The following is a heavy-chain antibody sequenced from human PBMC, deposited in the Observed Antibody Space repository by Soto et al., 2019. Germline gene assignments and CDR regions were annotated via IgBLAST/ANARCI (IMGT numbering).Heavy chain of an antibody. CDR1: GASISSGDYF. Sequence: SETLSLTCTVSGASISSGDYFWSWIRQSPGKGLEWIGYIYDSGSSYYNPSLQSRVTMSVDTSKNQFSLKLSSVTAADTAVYYCAREKGYISGPKNFDYWGQGPLVTVS. V-gene: IGHV4-30-4*01. CDR2: IYDSGSS. CDR3: AREKGYISGPKNFDY. J-gene: IGHJ4*02. D-gene: IGHD5-12*01.